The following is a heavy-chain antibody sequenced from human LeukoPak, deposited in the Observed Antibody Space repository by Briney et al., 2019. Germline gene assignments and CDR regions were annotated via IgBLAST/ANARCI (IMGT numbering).Heavy chain of an antibody. D-gene: IGHD7-27*01. CDR1: GFIFRSYG. CDR2: ISSSSSTI. CDR3: ARDRVELGWGAFEI. J-gene: IGHJ3*02. Sequence: GGSLRLSCAASGFIFRSYGMHWVRQAPGKGLEWVSYISSSSSTIYYADSVKGRFTISRDNAKNSLYLQMNSLRAEDTAVYYCARDRVELGWGAFEIWGQGTMVTVSS. V-gene: IGHV3-48*01.